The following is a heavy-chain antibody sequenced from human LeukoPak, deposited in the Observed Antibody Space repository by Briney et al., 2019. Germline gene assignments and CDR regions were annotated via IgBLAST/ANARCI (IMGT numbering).Heavy chain of an antibody. D-gene: IGHD5-12*01. Sequence: SVKVSCKASGGTFSSYAISWVRQAPGQGLEWMGGIIPIFGTANYAQKFQGRVTITADESTSTAYMELGSLRSEDTAVYYCARWLSRWLRQGGYFDYWGQGTLVTVSS. J-gene: IGHJ4*02. CDR2: IIPIFGTA. V-gene: IGHV1-69*13. CDR1: GGTFSSYA. CDR3: ARWLSRWLRQGGYFDY.